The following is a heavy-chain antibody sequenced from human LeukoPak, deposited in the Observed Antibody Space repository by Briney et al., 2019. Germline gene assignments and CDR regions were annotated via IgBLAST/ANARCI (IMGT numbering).Heavy chain of an antibody. CDR3: VRDANYHDGSNYYDVLDI. CDR2: IRGDGSRQ. CDR1: GFTFSNHW. J-gene: IGHJ3*02. V-gene: IGHV3-7*01. D-gene: IGHD3-22*01. Sequence: GGSLRLSCAASGFTFSNHWMVWVRQAPGEGLEWVANIRGDGSRQYYLDSVKGRFTISRDNAKNSLYLQVSSLRADDTAVYYCVRDANYHDGSNYYDVLDIWGQGTMVTVSS.